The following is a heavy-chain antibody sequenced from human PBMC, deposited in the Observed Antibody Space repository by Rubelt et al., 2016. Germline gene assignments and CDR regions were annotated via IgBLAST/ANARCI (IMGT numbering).Heavy chain of an antibody. CDR2: IKQDGSDK. CDR1: GFTFSSYW. J-gene: IGHJ4*02. CDR3: SRMLED. D-gene: IGHD3-16*01. Sequence: RLSCAASGFTFSSYWMDWVRQAPGKGLEWVANIKQDGSDKYYVDSVKGRFTISRDNAKNLVFLQMNSLRAEDTAVYFCSRMLEDWGQGALVTVSS. V-gene: IGHV3-7*04.